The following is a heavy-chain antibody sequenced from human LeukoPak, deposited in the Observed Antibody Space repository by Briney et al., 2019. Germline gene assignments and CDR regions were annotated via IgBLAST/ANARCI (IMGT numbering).Heavy chain of an antibody. CDR2: ISYDGSNK. J-gene: IGHJ6*02. CDR3: ARGGSGWYYYYYGMDV. CDR1: GFTFSSYA. D-gene: IGHD6-19*01. V-gene: IGHV3-30-3*01. Sequence: PGGSLRLSCAASGFTFSSYAMHWVRQAPGKGLEWVAVISYDGSNKYYADSVKGRFTISRDNSKNTLYLQMNSLRAEDTAVYYCARGGSGWYYYYYGMDVWGQGTTVTVSS.